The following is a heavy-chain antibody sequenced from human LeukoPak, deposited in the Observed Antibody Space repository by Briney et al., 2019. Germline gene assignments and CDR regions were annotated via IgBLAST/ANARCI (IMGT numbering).Heavy chain of an antibody. CDR1: GFSLSPSGVG. J-gene: IGHJ4*02. D-gene: IGHD6-13*01. Sequence: ESGPTLVKPTQTLTLTRTFSGFSLSPSGVGVGWIRQPPGKALEWLALIYWNDDKRYSPSLKSRLTITKDTSKNQVVLTMTNMDPVDTATYYCALRRSSWFYFDYWGQGTLVTVSS. CDR3: ALRRSSWFYFDY. CDR2: IYWNDDK. V-gene: IGHV2-5*01.